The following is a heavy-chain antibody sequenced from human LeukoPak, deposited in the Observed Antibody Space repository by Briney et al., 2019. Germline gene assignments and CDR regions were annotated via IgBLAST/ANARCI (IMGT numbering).Heavy chain of an antibody. V-gene: IGHV3-30-3*01. CDR3: ARDQAGYDSSAFVY. J-gene: IGHJ4*02. D-gene: IGHD3-22*01. CDR1: GFTFSSYA. Sequence: GGSLRLSCAASGFTFSSYAMHWVRQAPGKGLEWVAVISYDGSNKYYADSVKGRFTISRDNSKNTLYLQMNSLRAEDTAVYYCARDQAGYDSSAFVYWGQGTLVTVSS. CDR2: ISYDGSNK.